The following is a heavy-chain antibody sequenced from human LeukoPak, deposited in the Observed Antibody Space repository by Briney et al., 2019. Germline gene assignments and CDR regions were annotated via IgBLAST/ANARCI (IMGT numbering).Heavy chain of an antibody. J-gene: IGHJ4*02. Sequence: GGSLRLSCAASGFTFSNAWMSWVRQMPGKGLEWMGIFYPGDSDTTYSPSFQGQVTISADKSISTAYLQWSSLKASDTAMYYCARRAHLGDNYFDYWGQGTLVTVSS. V-gene: IGHV5-51*01. CDR1: GFTFSNAW. D-gene: IGHD3-9*01. CDR3: ARRAHLGDNYFDY. CDR2: FYPGDSDT.